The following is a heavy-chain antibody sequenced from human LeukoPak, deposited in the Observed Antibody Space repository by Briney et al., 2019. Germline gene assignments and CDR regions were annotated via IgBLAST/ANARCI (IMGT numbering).Heavy chain of an antibody. J-gene: IGHJ6*02. D-gene: IGHD1-26*01. CDR2: VHNTGGT. Sequence: SETLSLTCSISGGSMSRFYWTWIRRSPGKGLEWIGYVHNTGGTNYNPSLKSRVTIAVDTSKNQFSLKLSSVVAADTAVYYCARGSGIVGAYFYYYGMDVWGQGTTVTVSS. V-gene: IGHV4-59*01. CDR1: GGSMSRFY. CDR3: ARGSGIVGAYFYYYGMDV.